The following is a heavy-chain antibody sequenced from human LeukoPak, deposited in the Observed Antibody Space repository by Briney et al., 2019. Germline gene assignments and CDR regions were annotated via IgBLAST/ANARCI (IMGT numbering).Heavy chain of an antibody. CDR1: GYTFTSYD. Sequence: ASVEVSCKASGYTFTSYDINWVRQATGQGLEWMGWMNPNSGNTGYAQKFQGRVTMTRNTSISTAYMELSSLRSEDTAVYYCARGGYSSSWYRHQAHNWFDPWGQGTLVTVSS. CDR2: MNPNSGNT. J-gene: IGHJ5*02. V-gene: IGHV1-8*01. D-gene: IGHD6-13*01. CDR3: ARGGYSSSWYRHQAHNWFDP.